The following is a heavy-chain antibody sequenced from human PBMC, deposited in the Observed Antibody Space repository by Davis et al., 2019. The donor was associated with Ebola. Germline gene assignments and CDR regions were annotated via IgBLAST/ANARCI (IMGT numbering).Heavy chain of an antibody. J-gene: IGHJ2*01. D-gene: IGHD3-3*01. CDR3: AGGAIFGVVVRYFDL. CDR1: GGSISSYY. Sequence: SETLSLTCTVSGGSISSYYWSWIRQPAGKGLEWIGRIYTSGSTNYNPSLKSRVTMSVDTSKNQFSLKLSSVTAADTAVYYCAGGAIFGVVVRYFDLWGRGTLVTVSS. V-gene: IGHV4-4*07. CDR2: IYTSGST.